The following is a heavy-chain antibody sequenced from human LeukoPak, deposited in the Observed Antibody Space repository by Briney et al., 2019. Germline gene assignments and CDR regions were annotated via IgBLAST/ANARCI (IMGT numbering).Heavy chain of an antibody. J-gene: IGHJ4*02. CDR2: IYHSGST. D-gene: IGHD3-9*01. Sequence: SETLSLTCAVSGGSISSGGYSWSWIRQPPGRGLEWIGYIYHSGSTYHDPSLKNPVTISLDRSKNQFSLKLSSVTAADTAVYYCAREVRDFDILTGYYKRYFDYWGQGTLVTVSS. V-gene: IGHV4-30-2*01. CDR3: AREVRDFDILTGYYKRYFDY. CDR1: GGSISSGGYS.